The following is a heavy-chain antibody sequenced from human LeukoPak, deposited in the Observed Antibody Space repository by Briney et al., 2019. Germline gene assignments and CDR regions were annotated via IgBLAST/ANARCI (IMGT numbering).Heavy chain of an antibody. CDR2: ISGSGDST. J-gene: IGHJ4*02. V-gene: IGHV3-23*01. Sequence: QSGGSLRLSCAASGFTFSSYAMSWVRQAPGKGLEWVSAISGSGDSTYYGDSVKGRFTISRDNSKNTLYLQMNNLRAEDTAVYYCAKTRPLDSSSWSHGDYWGQGTLVTVSS. CDR1: GFTFSSYA. D-gene: IGHD6-13*01. CDR3: AKTRPLDSSSWSHGDY.